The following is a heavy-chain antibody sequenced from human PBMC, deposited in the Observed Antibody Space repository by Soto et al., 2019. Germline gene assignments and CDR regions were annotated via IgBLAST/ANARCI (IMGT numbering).Heavy chain of an antibody. J-gene: IGHJ5*01. V-gene: IGHV2-5*02. CDR1: GFSLSTHGVG. D-gene: IGHD2-15*01. CDR3: AHDMLYCTGGSCSTWFDS. Sequence: QITLKESGPTLVKPTQTLTLTCTFSGFSLSTHGVGVGWVRQPAGKALEWLALIYWDDDKRYSASLNSRLTITKDTSKNQVVLTMTNMDPVDTATYSCAHDMLYCTGGSCSTWFDSWGQGTLVNVSS. CDR2: IYWDDDK.